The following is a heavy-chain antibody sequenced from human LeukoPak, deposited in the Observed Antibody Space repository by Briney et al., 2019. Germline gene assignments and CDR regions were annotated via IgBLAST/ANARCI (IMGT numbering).Heavy chain of an antibody. D-gene: IGHD3-22*01. CDR1: GVSFSGYY. CDR2: INHSRST. Sequence: PSETLSLTCAVYGVSFSGYYWSWIRQPSGKGLEWIGEINHSRSTNYNPSLKSRVTISIATSKNQFSLKLNSVTAADTAVYYCARERSSGRIDYWGQGTLVTVSS. J-gene: IGHJ4*02. CDR3: ARERSSGRIDY. V-gene: IGHV4-34*01.